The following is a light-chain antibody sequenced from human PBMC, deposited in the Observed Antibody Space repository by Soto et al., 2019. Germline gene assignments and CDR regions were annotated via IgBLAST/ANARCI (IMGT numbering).Light chain of an antibody. Sequence: DIQMTQSLSSLSASVGDRVTITCRASQSISSYLNWYQQKPGKAPNLLIYVASSLQSGVPSRFSGSGSGTDFTLTISSLQPEDFATFYCQQSYSTPYTFGQGTKLEIK. CDR3: QQSYSTPYT. CDR1: QSISSY. V-gene: IGKV1-39*01. J-gene: IGKJ2*01. CDR2: VAS.